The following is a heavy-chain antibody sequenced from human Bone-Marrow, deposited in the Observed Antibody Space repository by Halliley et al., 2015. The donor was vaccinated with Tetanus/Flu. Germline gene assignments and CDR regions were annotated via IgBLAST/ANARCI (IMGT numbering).Heavy chain of an antibody. CDR2: ISSVPTTI. Sequence: SLRLSCAASGFTFSNYEMHWVRQAPGKGLEWVSYISSVPTTIYYADSVRGRFTISRDNAKNSLYLQMNSLRAEDTAIYYCARDAGRWGQHWSYFDYWGQGTLVTVSS. V-gene: IGHV3-48*03. CDR1: GFTFSNYE. CDR3: ARDAGRWGQHWSYFDY. D-gene: IGHD3-10*01. J-gene: IGHJ4*02.